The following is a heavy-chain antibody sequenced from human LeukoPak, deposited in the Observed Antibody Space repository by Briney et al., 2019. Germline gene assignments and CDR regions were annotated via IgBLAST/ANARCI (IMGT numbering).Heavy chain of an antibody. Sequence: PGGSLRLSCAASGFTFSNAWMSWVRQAPGKGLEWVGRIKSKTDGGTTDYAAPVKGRFTISRDDSKNTLYLQMNSLKTEDTAVYYCTTDLENVLRFLEWSPPGYYFDYWGQGTLVTVSS. D-gene: IGHD3-3*01. CDR1: GFTFSNAW. V-gene: IGHV3-15*01. CDR3: TTDLENVLRFLEWSPPGYYFDY. CDR2: IKSKTDGGTT. J-gene: IGHJ4*02.